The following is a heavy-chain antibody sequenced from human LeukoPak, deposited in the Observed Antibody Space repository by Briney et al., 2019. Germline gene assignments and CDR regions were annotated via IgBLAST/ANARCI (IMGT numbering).Heavy chain of an antibody. J-gene: IGHJ1*01. CDR3: ASQRH. V-gene: IGHV1-69*05. CDR2: IIPIFGTA. Sequence: GASVKVSCKASGGTFSSYAISWVRQAPGRGLEWMGGIIPIFGTANYAQKFQGRVTMTTDTSTSTAYMELRSLRSDDTAVYYCASQRHWGQGTLVTVSS. CDR1: GGTFSSYA.